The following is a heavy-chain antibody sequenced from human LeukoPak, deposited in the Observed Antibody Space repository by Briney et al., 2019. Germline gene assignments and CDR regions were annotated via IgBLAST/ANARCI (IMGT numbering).Heavy chain of an antibody. J-gene: IGHJ6*04. Sequence: GGSLRLSCAVSGFTFSSYIMNWVRQAPGKGLEWVSSISSSNYIYYADSLKGRFTISRDNAKNSLFLQMNSLRAEDTAVYYCARGHYYGMDVWGKGTTVTISS. CDR1: GFTFSSYI. CDR3: ARGHYYGMDV. V-gene: IGHV3-21*01. CDR2: ISSSNYI.